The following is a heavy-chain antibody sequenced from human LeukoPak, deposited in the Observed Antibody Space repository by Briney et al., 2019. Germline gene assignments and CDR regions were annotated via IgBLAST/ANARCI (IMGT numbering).Heavy chain of an antibody. V-gene: IGHV4-59*08. D-gene: IGHD6-19*01. CDR2: IYYSGST. CDR3: ARHAGSGWSSSLYWYFDL. Sequence: SETLSLTCTVSGGSISSYYWSWIRQPPGKGLEWIGYIYYSGSTNYNPSLKSRVTISVDTSKNQFSLKLSSVTAADTAVYYCARHAGSGWSSSLYWYFDLWGRGTLVIVSS. J-gene: IGHJ2*01. CDR1: GGSISSYY.